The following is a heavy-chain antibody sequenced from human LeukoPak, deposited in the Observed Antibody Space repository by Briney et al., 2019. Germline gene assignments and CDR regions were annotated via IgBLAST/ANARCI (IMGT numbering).Heavy chain of an antibody. CDR3: ARGGGDGYNYRFDY. CDR1: GGTFSSFA. Sequence: SVKVSCKASGGTFSSFAISWVRQAPGQGLEWMGRIIPIFGITNYAQKFQGRVTITADKSTSTAYMELSSLRSEDTAVYYCARGGGDGYNYRFDYWGQGTLVTVSS. CDR2: IIPIFGIT. D-gene: IGHD5-24*01. J-gene: IGHJ4*02. V-gene: IGHV1-69*04.